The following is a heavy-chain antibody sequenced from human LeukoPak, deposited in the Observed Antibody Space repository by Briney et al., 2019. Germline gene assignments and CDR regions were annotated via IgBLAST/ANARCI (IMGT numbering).Heavy chain of an antibody. CDR2: INSDGSST. D-gene: IGHD3-16*02. J-gene: IGHJ4*02. CDR3: ARDYMTTFGGVIVTPFDY. V-gene: IGHV3-74*01. Sequence: RGSLRLSCAASGFTFSSYWMHWVRQAPGKGLVWVSRINSDGSSTSYADSVKGRFTISRDNAKNTLYLQVNSLRAKDTAVYYCARDYMTTFGGVIVTPFDYWGQGTLVTVSS. CDR1: GFTFSSYW.